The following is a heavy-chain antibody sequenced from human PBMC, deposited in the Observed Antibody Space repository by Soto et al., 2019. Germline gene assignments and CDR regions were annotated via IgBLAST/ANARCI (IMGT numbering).Heavy chain of an antibody. D-gene: IGHD4-17*01. Sequence: EVQLLESGGGLVQPGGSLRLSCAASGFTFSSYAMSWVRQAPGKGLEWVSAISGSGGSTYYADSVKGRFTISRDNSKNTLYLQMNSLRVDDTAVYFCAKEGGSQVTTQFGWGQGTLVTVSS. J-gene: IGHJ4*02. CDR2: ISGSGGST. V-gene: IGHV3-23*01. CDR3: AKEGGSQVTTQFG. CDR1: GFTFSSYA.